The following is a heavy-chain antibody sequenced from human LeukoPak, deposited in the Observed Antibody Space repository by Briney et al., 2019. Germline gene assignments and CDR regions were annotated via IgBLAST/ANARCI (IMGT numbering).Heavy chain of an antibody. J-gene: IGHJ6*02. CDR3: ASKTYSIGYYYYYGMDV. Sequence: SETLSLTCTVSGGSISSSSYYWGWIRQPPGKGLEWIGSIYYSGSTYYNPSLKSRVTISVGTSKNQFSLKLSSVTAADTAVYYCASKTYSIGYYYYYGMDVWGQGTTVTVSS. CDR1: GGSISSSSYY. V-gene: IGHV4-39*01. D-gene: IGHD4-11*01. CDR2: IYYSGST.